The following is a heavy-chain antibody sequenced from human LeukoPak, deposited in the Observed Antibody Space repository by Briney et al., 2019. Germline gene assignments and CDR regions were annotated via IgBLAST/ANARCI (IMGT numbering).Heavy chain of an antibody. Sequence: SETLSLTCTVSGGSISSGGYYWSWIRQPPGKGLEWIGYIYHSGSTYYNPSLKSRVTISVDRSKNQFSLKLSSVTAADTAVYYYATGGYSSSSGYDAFDIWGQGTMVTVSS. J-gene: IGHJ3*02. CDR2: IYHSGST. CDR1: GGSISSGGYY. CDR3: ATGGYSSSSGYDAFDI. D-gene: IGHD6-6*01. V-gene: IGHV4-30-2*01.